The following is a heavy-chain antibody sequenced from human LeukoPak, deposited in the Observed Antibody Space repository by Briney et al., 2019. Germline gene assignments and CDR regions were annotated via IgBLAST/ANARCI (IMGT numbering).Heavy chain of an antibody. CDR2: INSSNGII. V-gene: IGHV3-9*01. D-gene: IGHD3-22*01. CDR1: GFIFDDFA. CDR3: TKDFYRDFYDSVDYYFHY. J-gene: IGHJ4*02. Sequence: GGSLRLSCAASGFIFDDFAMHWVRQVPGKGLEWVSGINSSNGIIGYADSVKGRFSISRDNAKDSLYLQMNSLRPEDTALYYCTKDFYRDFYDSVDYYFHYWGQGTLVTVSS.